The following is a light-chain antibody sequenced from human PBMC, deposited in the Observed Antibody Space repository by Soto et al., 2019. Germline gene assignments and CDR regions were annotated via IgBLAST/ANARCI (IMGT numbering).Light chain of an antibody. CDR2: DAS. V-gene: IGKV3-11*01. Sequence: EIVLTQSPATLSLSPGEGATLSCRASQSVSNYLAWYQQKPGQAPRLLIYDASNRATGIPARFSGSGSGTDFTLTISSLEPEDFAVYYCQQRSNWPLTFGPGTKVDVK. CDR1: QSVSNY. CDR3: QQRSNWPLT. J-gene: IGKJ3*01.